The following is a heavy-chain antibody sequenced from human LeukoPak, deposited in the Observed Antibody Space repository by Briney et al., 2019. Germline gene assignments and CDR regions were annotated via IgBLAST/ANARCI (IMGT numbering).Heavy chain of an antibody. CDR3: TRHPVGALRD. J-gene: IGHJ4*02. D-gene: IGHD1-26*01. V-gene: IGHV1-8*01. CDR1: GYTFTSYD. CDR2: MNPNSADT. Sequence: ASVKVSCKASGYTFTSYDINWVRQATGQGLEWMGWMNPNSADTGYAQKFQGRVTMTRNTSISTAYMELSSLRSEDTAVYYCTRHPVGALRDWGQGTLSPSPQ.